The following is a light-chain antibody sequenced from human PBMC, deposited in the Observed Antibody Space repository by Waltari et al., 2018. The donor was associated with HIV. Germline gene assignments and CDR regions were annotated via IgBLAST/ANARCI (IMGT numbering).Light chain of an antibody. Sequence: SYVLAQPPSVSVAPGKTPRITCGGNTIGSKSVHWYQQKPGQAPVVVIYYDSDRPSGIPERFSGSNSGNTATLTISRVEAGDEADYYCQVWDSSSDAYVFGTGTKVTVL. J-gene: IGLJ1*01. CDR2: YDS. V-gene: IGLV3-21*04. CDR3: QVWDSSSDAYV. CDR1: TIGSKS.